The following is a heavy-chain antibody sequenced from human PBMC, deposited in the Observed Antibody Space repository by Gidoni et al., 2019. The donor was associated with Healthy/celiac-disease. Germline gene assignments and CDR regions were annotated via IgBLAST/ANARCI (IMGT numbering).Heavy chain of an antibody. V-gene: IGHV3-13*04. CDR1: GFTFSSYD. CDR2: IGTAGDT. J-gene: IGHJ3*02. Sequence: EVQLVESGGGLVQPGGSLRLSCAASGFTFSSYDMHWVRQATGKGLEWVSAIGTAGDTYYPGSVKGRFTISRENAKNSLYLQMNSLRAGDTAVYYCARGILGVVKHHDAFDIWGQGTMVTVSS. D-gene: IGHD3-3*01. CDR3: ARGILGVVKHHDAFDI.